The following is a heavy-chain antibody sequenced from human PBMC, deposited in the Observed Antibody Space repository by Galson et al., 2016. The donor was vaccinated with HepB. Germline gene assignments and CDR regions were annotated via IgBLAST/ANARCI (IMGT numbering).Heavy chain of an antibody. J-gene: IGHJ4*02. D-gene: IGHD3-9*01. CDR1: GFSFSSYS. V-gene: IGHV3-30*18. CDR2: VSYDGRNK. CDR3: AKNDILAGYSAFDY. Sequence: SLRLSCAVSGFSFSSYSMNWVRQAPGKGLEWVAVVSYDGRNKYYADSVKGRFTISRDNSKNTVYLQMNRLRVEDTAGYYCAKNDILAGYSAFDYWGQGTLVTVSS.